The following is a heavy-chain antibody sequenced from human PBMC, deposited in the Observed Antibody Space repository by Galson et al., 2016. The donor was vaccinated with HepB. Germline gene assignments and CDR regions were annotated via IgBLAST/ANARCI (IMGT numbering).Heavy chain of an antibody. Sequence: SETLSLTSTVSGDSISSDYWSWIRHPPGKGLEWIGYTYYSGTTNYNPSLKSRVTISVDTSKNQFSLKLNSVTAADTAVYYCARGDYDTRGYTMTFDYWGQGTLVTVFS. D-gene: IGHD3-22*01. J-gene: IGHJ4*02. CDR1: GDSISSDY. CDR2: TYYSGTT. CDR3: ARGDYDTRGYTMTFDY. V-gene: IGHV4-59*01.